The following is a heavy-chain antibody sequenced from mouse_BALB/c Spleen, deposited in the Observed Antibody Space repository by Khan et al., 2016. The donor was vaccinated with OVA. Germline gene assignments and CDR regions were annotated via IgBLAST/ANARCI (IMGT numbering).Heavy chain of an antibody. Sequence: EVQLVESGPGLVKPSQSLSLTCTVTGYSITSDYAWNWIRQFPGNKLEWMGYISSTGGPSYNPSLKSRISITRDTSKNQFFLQLNSVTTEDTATYDCTRSRYDGYVYALDCWGRGTSVTVSS. CDR1: GYSITSDYA. CDR3: TRSRYDGYVYALDC. J-gene: IGHJ4*01. CDR2: ISSTGGP. V-gene: IGHV3-2*02. D-gene: IGHD2-14*01.